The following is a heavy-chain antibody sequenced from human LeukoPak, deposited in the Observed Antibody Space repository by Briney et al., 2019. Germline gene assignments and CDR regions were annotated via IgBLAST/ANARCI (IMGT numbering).Heavy chain of an antibody. CDR1: GYSFTSYW. CDR3: FIRGGVSPGYYYMDV. V-gene: IGHV5-51*01. CDR2: IYPGDSDT. J-gene: IGHJ6*03. Sequence: GESLQISCKGSGYSFTSYWIGWVRQMPGKGLEWMGIIYPGDSDTRYSPSFQGQVTISADKSISTAYLQWSSLKASDTAMYYCFIRGGVSPGYYYMDVWGKGTTVTVSS. D-gene: IGHD3-10*01.